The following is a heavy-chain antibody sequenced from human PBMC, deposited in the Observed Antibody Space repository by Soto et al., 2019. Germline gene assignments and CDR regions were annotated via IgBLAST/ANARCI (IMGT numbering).Heavy chain of an antibody. Sequence: GSLRLSCAASGLTFSSYAMSWVRQAPGKGLEWVSAISGSGGSTYYADSVQGRFTISRDNSKNTLYLQMNSLRAEDTTVYYCAKEGHYYDSSGYYMNWGQGTLVAVSS. CDR1: GLTFSSYA. CDR2: ISGSGGST. J-gene: IGHJ4*02. V-gene: IGHV3-23*01. CDR3: AKEGHYYDSSGYYMN. D-gene: IGHD3-22*01.